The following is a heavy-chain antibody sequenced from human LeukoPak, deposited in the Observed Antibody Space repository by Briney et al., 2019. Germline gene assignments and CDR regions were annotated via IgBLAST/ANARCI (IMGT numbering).Heavy chain of an antibody. J-gene: IGHJ5*02. V-gene: IGHV1-18*01. CDR3: ARDQVGTGTPLDP. CDR1: GYTFTSYG. CDR2: ISAYNGNT. D-gene: IGHD1-1*01. Sequence: ASVKVSCKASGYTFTSYGISWVRQAPGQGLEWMGWISAYNGNTNYAQKFQGRVTITADESTSTAYMELSSLRSEDTAVYYCARDQVGTGTPLDPWGQGTLVTVSS.